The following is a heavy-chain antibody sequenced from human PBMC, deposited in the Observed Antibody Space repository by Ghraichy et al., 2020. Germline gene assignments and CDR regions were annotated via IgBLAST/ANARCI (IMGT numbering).Heavy chain of an antibody. J-gene: IGHJ6*02. Sequence: LSLTCAASGFTFSSYAMSWVRQAPGKGLEWVSAISGSGGSTYYADSVKGRFTISRDNSKNTLYLQMNSLRAEDTAVYYCAQLKGDIVLMVYASRYYYGMDVWGQGTTVTVSS. V-gene: IGHV3-23*01. CDR3: AQLKGDIVLMVYASRYYYGMDV. D-gene: IGHD2-8*01. CDR1: GFTFSSYA. CDR2: ISGSGGST.